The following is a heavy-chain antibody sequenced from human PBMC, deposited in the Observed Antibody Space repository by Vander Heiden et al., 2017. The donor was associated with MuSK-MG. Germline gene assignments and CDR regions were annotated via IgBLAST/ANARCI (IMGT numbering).Heavy chain of an antibody. V-gene: IGHV3-23*01. CDR1: GFTFSSYA. Sequence: EVQLLESGGDLVQPGGSLRLSFSASGFTFSSYAMSWVRQAPGKGLECVSTISGSADSTYYADSVKGRFTISRDNSKNTLYLQMNSLRAEDTAVYYCAKRRDYFDSWGQGTLVTVSS. J-gene: IGHJ4*02. CDR3: AKRRDYFDS. CDR2: ISGSADST.